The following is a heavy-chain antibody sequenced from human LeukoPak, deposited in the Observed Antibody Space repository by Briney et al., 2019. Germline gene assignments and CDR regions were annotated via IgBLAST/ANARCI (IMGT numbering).Heavy chain of an antibody. Sequence: SDTLSLTCAVYGGSFSGYYWSWIRHPPGKGREWIGEINHSGSTNYNPSLKSRVTISVDTSKNQFSLKLSSVTAADTAVYYCARGRKRYSSSWRPPAYFDYWGQGTLVTVSS. D-gene: IGHD6-13*01. CDR3: ARGRKRYSSSWRPPAYFDY. V-gene: IGHV4-34*01. CDR2: INHSGST. CDR1: GGSFSGYY. J-gene: IGHJ4*02.